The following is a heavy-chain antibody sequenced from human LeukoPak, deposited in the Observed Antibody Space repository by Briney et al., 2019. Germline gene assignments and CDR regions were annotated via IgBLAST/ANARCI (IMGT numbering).Heavy chain of an antibody. CDR2: IIPIFGTA. CDR3: ARPQSGVYYYYGMDV. V-gene: IGHV1-2*02. CDR1: GYIFTGYY. Sequence: ASVKVSCKASGYIFTGYYMHWVRQAPGQGLEWMGGIIPIFGTANYAQKFQGRVTMTTDTSTSTAYMELRSLRSDDTAVYYCARPQSGVYYYYGMDVWGQGTTVTVSS. D-gene: IGHD3-10*01. J-gene: IGHJ6*02.